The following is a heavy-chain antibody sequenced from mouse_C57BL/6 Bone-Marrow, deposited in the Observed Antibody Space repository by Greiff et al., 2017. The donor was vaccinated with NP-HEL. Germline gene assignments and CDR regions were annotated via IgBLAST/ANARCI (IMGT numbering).Heavy chain of an antibody. V-gene: IGHV5-17*01. Sequence: EVQLVESGGGLVKPGGSLKLSCAASGFTFSDYGMHWVRQAPEKGLEWVAYISSGSSTIYYADTVKGRFTISRDNAKNTLFLQMTSLRSEDTAMYYCARHSNYVRYYAMDYWGQGTSVTVSS. CDR2: ISSGSSTI. D-gene: IGHD2-5*01. J-gene: IGHJ4*01. CDR3: ARHSNYVRYYAMDY. CDR1: GFTFSDYG.